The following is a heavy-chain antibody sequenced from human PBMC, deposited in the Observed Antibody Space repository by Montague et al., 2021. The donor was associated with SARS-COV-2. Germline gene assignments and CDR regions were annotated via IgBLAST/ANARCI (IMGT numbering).Heavy chain of an antibody. CDR3: ARATAGSYYYGMDV. D-gene: IGHD4-17*01. CDR1: GFTFSSYA. V-gene: IGHV3-30*04. CDR2: ISYDGSNK. J-gene: IGHJ6*02. Sequence: SLRLSCAASGFTFSSYAMHWVRQAPGKGLEWVAVISYDGSNKYYADSVKGRFTISRDNSKNTLYLQMNSLGAEDTAVYYCARATAGSYYYGMDVWGQGTTVTVSS.